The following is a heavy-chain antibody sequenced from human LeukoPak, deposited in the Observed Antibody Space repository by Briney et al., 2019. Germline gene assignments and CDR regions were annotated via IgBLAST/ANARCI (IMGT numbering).Heavy chain of an antibody. D-gene: IGHD3-10*01. CDR2: IYYSGST. J-gene: IGHJ4*02. CDR1: GGSIGSGGYY. V-gene: IGHV4-31*03. CDR3: ARERAGENFDY. Sequence: PSETLSLTCTVSGGSIGSGGYYWSWIRQHPGKGLEWIGYIYYSGSTYYNPSLKSRVTISVDTSKNQFSLKLSSVTAADTAVYYCARERAGENFDYWGQGTLVTVSS.